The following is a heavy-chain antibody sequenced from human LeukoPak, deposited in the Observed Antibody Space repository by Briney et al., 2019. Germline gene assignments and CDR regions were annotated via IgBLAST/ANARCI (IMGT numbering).Heavy chain of an antibody. CDR2: IYTSGST. D-gene: IGHD5-12*01. V-gene: IGHV4-4*07. J-gene: IGHJ2*01. CDR3: ATVYYRHSYDYWYFDL. CDR1: GGSISSYY. Sequence: PSETLSLTCTVSGGSISSYYWSWIRQPAGKGLEWIGRIYTSGSTNYNPSLKSRGTMSSDTTKNQFSLKLSSVTAAETTVYNCATVYYRHSYDYWYFDLWGRGTLVTVSS.